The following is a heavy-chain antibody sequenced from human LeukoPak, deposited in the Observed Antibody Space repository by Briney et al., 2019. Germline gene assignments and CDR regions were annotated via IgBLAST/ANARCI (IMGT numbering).Heavy chain of an antibody. CDR3: ASVLYCGADCYSGRYFFDY. V-gene: IGHV1-46*01. CDR1: GFTFTSYD. Sequence: GASVMFSCKASGFTFTSYDMHSVRRAPGQGLEWMGIINPSGDSTSYAQKFQGRVTMTRDTSTSTVYIELSSLRSEDTAVYYCASVLYCGADCYSGRYFFDYWGQGTLVTVSS. D-gene: IGHD2-21*02. CDR2: INPSGDST. J-gene: IGHJ4*02.